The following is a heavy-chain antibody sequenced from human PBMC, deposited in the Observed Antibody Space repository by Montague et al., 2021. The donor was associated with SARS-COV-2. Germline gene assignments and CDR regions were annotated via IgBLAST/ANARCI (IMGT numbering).Heavy chain of an antibody. J-gene: IGHJ6*02. V-gene: IGHV4-39*07. D-gene: IGHD2/OR15-2a*01. CDR3: AGGPGEPFLGVVDYYYGMDV. CDR2: MYYIGNT. CDR1: ISSSRYY. Sequence: SETLSLTCTVSISSSRYYWYWIRQPPGKGLEWIGSMYYIGNTYYNPSLKSRGTISVDTSKNQFSLKLSTVNAAETAAYYCAGGPGEPFLGVVDYYYGMDVWGQGTTVTVSS.